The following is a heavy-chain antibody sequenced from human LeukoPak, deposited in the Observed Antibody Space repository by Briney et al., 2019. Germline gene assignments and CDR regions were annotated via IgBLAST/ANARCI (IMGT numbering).Heavy chain of an antibody. Sequence: SVKVSCKASGGTFSSYAISWVRQAPGQGLEWMGRIIPILGIANYAQKFQSRVTITADKSTSTAYMELSSLRSEDTAVYYCARVDYDSSYGMDVWGQGTTVTVSS. CDR3: ARVDYDSSYGMDV. D-gene: IGHD3-22*01. V-gene: IGHV1-69*04. CDR1: GGTFSSYA. CDR2: IIPILGIA. J-gene: IGHJ6*02.